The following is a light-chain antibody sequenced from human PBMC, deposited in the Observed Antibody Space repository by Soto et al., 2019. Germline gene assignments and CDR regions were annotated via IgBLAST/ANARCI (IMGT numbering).Light chain of an antibody. J-gene: IGKJ1*01. CDR2: SAS. CDR1: QSISNY. CDR3: QQSYKKRT. Sequence: DIQMTQSPSSLYASVGDRVIITCRASQSISNYLNWYQQEPGKAPKLLIYSASSLQGGVPSRFSGGGSGTHFTLTISSLQHEDFATYFCQQSYKKRTFGQGTKVEIK. V-gene: IGKV1-39*01.